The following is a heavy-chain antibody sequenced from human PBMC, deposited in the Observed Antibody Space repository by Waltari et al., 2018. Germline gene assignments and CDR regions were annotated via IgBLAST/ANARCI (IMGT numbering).Heavy chain of an antibody. CDR2: IYYSGST. CDR1: GGSISSYY. Sequence: QVQLQESGPGLVKPSETLSLTCTVSGGSISSYYWSWIRQPPGKGLEWIGYIYYSGSTNYNPSLKSRVTISVDTSKNQFSLKLSSVTAADTAVYYCARDLRSEGTFDPWGQGTLVTVSS. CDR3: ARDLRSEGTFDP. V-gene: IGHV4-59*01. J-gene: IGHJ5*02.